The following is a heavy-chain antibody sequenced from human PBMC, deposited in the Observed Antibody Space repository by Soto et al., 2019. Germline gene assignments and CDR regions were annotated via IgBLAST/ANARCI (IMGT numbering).Heavy chain of an antibody. J-gene: IGHJ4*02. V-gene: IGHV1-2*04. Sequence: QVQLVQSGAEVKKPGASVKVSCKASGYTFTDYYIHWVRQAPGQGLEWMGWINPNSGGTNYAQQFQGWVTMTRDTSISTAYMELSRLRSDDTAVYYCARGRAVSGVVDDSWGQRTLVTVSS. D-gene: IGHD2-15*01. CDR2: INPNSGGT. CDR3: ARGRAVSGVVDDS. CDR1: GYTFTDYY.